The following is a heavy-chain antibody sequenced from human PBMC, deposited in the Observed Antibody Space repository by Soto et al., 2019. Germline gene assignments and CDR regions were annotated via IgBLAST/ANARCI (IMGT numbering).Heavy chain of an antibody. V-gene: IGHV1-3*01. D-gene: IGHD2-15*01. CDR1: GYTFTSYA. Sequence: ASVKVSCKASGYTFTSYAMHWVRQAPAQRLEWMGWINAGNGNTKYSQKFQGRVTITRDTSASTAYMELSSLRSEDTAVYYCARGPGGPDGPGDYWGQGTLVTVSS. CDR3: ARGPGGPDGPGDY. CDR2: INAGNGNT. J-gene: IGHJ4*02.